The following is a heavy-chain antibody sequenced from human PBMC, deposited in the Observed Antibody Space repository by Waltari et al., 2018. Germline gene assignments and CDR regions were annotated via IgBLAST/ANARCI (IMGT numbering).Heavy chain of an antibody. CDR2: INHSGST. J-gene: IGHJ2*01. CDR3: ARDPTRFLEWLRYFDL. CDR1: GGSFSGYY. D-gene: IGHD3-3*01. V-gene: IGHV4-34*01. Sequence: QVQLQQWGAGLLKPSETLSLTCAVYGGSFSGYYWSWIRQPQGKGLEWIGEINHSGSTNFNPNHKNRVTISVDTSKNQFSLKLSSVTAADTSGYYCARDPTRFLEWLRYFDLWGRGTLVTVSS.